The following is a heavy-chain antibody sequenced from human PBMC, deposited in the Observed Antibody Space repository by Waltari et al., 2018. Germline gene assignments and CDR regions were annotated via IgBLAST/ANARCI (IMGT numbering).Heavy chain of an antibody. CDR2: INHSGST. D-gene: IGHD3-3*01. CDR1: GGSFSGYY. J-gene: IGHJ4*02. Sequence: QVQLQQWGAGLLKPSETLSLTCAVYGGSFSGYYWSWIRQPPGKGLEWIGEINHSGSTNYNPSLKSRVTISVDTSKSQFSLKLSSVTAADTAVYYCARSGAFWSGDYTYDYWGQGTLVTVSS. V-gene: IGHV4-34*01. CDR3: ARSGAFWSGDYTYDY.